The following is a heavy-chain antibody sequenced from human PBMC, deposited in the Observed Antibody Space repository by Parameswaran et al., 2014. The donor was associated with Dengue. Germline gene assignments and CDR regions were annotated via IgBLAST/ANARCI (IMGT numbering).Heavy chain of an antibody. V-gene: IGHV1-2*02. D-gene: IGHD3-10*01. CDR2: INPNSGGT. Sequence: WVRQAPGQGLEWMGWINPNSGGTNYAQKFQGRVTMTRDTSISTAYMELSRLRSDDTAVYYCARPLGYYGSGSYYRYGMDVWGQGTTVTVSS. CDR3: ARPLGYYGSGSYYRYGMDV. J-gene: IGHJ6*02.